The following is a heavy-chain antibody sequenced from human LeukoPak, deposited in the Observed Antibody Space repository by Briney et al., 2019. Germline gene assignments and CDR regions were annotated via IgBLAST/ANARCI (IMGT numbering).Heavy chain of an antibody. J-gene: IGHJ6*02. CDR2: IFPSGST. Sequence: GGSLRLSCAASGFTVSRNYMSWVRQAPGKGLEWVSVIFPSGSTYYTDSLKGRFTISRDNSKNTLYLQMNSLRAEDTAVYYCARERSYCSTSTCDYYGLDVWGQGTTVTVSS. CDR3: ARERSYCSTSTCDYYGLDV. CDR1: GFTVSRNY. V-gene: IGHV3-53*01. D-gene: IGHD2-2*01.